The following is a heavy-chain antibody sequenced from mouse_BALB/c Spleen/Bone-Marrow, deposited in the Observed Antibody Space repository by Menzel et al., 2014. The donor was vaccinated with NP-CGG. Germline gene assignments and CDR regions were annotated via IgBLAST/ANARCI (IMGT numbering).Heavy chain of an antibody. V-gene: IGHV1-4*01. CDR3: ARRDDGYVFFDY. J-gene: IGHJ2*01. Sequence: QVQLKQSGAELARPGASVKMSCRASGYTFTTYTIHWVRQRPGQGLEWIGYINPSSGYTNYIQKFKDKATLTADKSSSTAYMQLSSLTSEDSAVYYCARRDDGYVFFDYWGQGTTRTVSS. CDR2: INPSSGYT. D-gene: IGHD2-3*01. CDR1: GYTFTTYT.